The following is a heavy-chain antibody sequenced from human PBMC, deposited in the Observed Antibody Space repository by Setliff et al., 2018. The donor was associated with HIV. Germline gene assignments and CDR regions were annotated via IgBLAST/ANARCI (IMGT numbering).Heavy chain of an antibody. V-gene: IGHV3-23*03. CDR3: TKHSRYNDGSGYS. CDR2: VYSGGGAT. J-gene: IGHJ5*02. D-gene: IGHD3-22*01. CDR1: GFTFNNYA. Sequence: GESLKISCAASGFTFNNYAISWVRQAPGKGLEWVSIVYSGGGATFYANSAKGRFIISRDNSKNTVSLQMNSLRADDTAIYYCTKHSRYNDGSGYSWGQGTLVTVSS.